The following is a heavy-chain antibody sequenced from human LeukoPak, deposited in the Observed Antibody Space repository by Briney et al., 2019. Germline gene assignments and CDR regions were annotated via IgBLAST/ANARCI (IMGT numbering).Heavy chain of an antibody. J-gene: IGHJ4*02. V-gene: IGHV4-39*01. D-gene: IGHD6-25*01. Sequence: SETLSLTCTVSGASISSSSFCWGWIRQPSGKGLEWIGTIYYSGSTYYNPSLKSRVTISVDTSKNQFSLELSSVTAADTAVYYCARGGSSSGFDYWGQGTLITVSS. CDR2: IYYSGST. CDR3: ARGGSSSGFDY. CDR1: GASISSSSFC.